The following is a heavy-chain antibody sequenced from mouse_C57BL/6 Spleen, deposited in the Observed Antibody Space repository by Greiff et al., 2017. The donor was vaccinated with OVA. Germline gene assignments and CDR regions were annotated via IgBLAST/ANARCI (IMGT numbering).Heavy chain of an antibody. V-gene: IGHV5-17*01. J-gene: IGHJ3*01. CDR1: GFTFSDYG. Sequence: EVHLVESGGGLVKPGGSLKLSCAASGFTFSDYGMHWVRQAPEKGLEWVAYISSGSSTIYYADTVKGRFTISRDNAKNTLSLQMTSLRSEDTAMYYCASPTEFAYWGQGTLVTVSA. CDR3: ASPTEFAY. D-gene: IGHD4-1*02. CDR2: ISSGSSTI.